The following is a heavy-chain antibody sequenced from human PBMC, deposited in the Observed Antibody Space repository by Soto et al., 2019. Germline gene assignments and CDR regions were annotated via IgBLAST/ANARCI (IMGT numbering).Heavy chain of an antibody. CDR3: AHYVSASPAGWFDP. CDR2: IYWDDDK. J-gene: IGHJ5*02. D-gene: IGHD3-10*01. V-gene: IGHV2-5*02. Sequence: QITLKESGPTLVKPTQTLTLTCTFSGLSLSTSGEAVGWIRQPPGKALEWLSLIYWDDDKRCNPTLKTRLTITKDTSKNQVVLILTNMDPVDTATYYCAHYVSASPAGWFDPWGQGILVTVSS. CDR1: GLSLSTSGEA.